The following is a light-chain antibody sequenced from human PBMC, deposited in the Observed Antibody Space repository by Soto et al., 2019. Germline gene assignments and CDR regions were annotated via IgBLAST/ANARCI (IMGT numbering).Light chain of an antibody. Sequence: ELLLTQSPATLPLSPRERATLSCRASQSVRSSLAWYQQKPGQAPRLLIYDASTRATGIPGRFSGSESGTDFTLTISDLEPEDVPVYYCQQRSSWRWTFGKEAKVEIK. CDR2: DAS. CDR1: QSVRSS. V-gene: IGKV3-11*01. CDR3: QQRSSWRWT. J-gene: IGKJ1*01.